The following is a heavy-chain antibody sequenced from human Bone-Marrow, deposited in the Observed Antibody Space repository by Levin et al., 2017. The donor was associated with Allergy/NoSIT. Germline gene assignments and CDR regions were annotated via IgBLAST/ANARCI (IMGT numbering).Heavy chain of an antibody. D-gene: IGHD6-19*01. V-gene: IGHV5-51*01. CDR1: GSSFANYW. J-gene: IGHJ5*02. Sequence: GGSLRLSCKGSGSSFANYWIAWVRQMPGKGLELMGIIYPTDSDARYSPSFEGQVTISVDKSITTAYVQWSSLKASDTAIYYCARLGGSGWFSWFDPWGQGTLVSVSS. CDR2: IYPTDSDA. CDR3: ARLGGSGWFSWFDP.